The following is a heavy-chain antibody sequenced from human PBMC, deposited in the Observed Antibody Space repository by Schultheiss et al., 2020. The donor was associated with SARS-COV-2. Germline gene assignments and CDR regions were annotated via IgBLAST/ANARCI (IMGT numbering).Heavy chain of an antibody. CDR3: ARDEVDIVVVPAGNNWFDP. D-gene: IGHD2-2*03. CDR2: ISSSSSYI. J-gene: IGHJ5*02. V-gene: IGHV3-21*01. Sequence: GGSLRLSCAASGFTFSSYSMNWVRQAPGKGLEWVSSISSSSSYIYYADSVKGRFTISRDNAKNSLYLQMNSLRAEDTAVYYCARDEVDIVVVPAGNNWFDPWGQGTLVTVSS. CDR1: GFTFSSYS.